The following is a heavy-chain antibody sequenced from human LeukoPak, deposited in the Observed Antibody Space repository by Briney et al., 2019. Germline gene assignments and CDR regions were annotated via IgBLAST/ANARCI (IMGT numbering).Heavy chain of an antibody. CDR2: IIPIFGTA. Sequence: ASVKVSCKASGGTFSSYAISWVRQAPGQGLEWMGRIIPIFGTANYAQKFQGRVTITTDESTSTAYMELSSLRSEDTAVYYCAREDTVGHDYYYHMDVRGKGTTVTVSS. V-gene: IGHV1-69*05. CDR1: GGTFSSYA. D-gene: IGHD2-2*02. J-gene: IGHJ6*03. CDR3: AREDTVGHDYYYHMDV.